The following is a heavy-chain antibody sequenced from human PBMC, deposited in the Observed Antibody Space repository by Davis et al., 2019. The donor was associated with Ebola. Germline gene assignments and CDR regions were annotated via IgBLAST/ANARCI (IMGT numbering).Heavy chain of an antibody. CDR1: GFTFSSYA. CDR3: AKIAAAGTTFDY. Sequence: GESLKISCAASGFTFSSYAMSWVRQAPGKGLEWVSAISGSGGSTYYADSVKGRFTISRDNSKNTLYLQMNSLRAEDTAVYYCAKIAAAGTTFDYWGQGTLVTVSS. CDR2: ISGSGGST. J-gene: IGHJ4*02. V-gene: IGHV3-23*01. D-gene: IGHD6-13*01.